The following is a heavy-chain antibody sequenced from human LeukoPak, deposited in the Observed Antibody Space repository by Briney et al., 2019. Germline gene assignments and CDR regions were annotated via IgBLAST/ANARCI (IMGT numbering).Heavy chain of an antibody. CDR1: GFTVSSNY. CDR3: ARGRHCSGGSCYSGHYYYYMDV. D-gene: IGHD2-15*01. Sequence: GGSLRLSCAASGFTVSSNYMSWVRQAPGEGLEWVSVIYSGGSTYYADSVKGPFTTSRDNSKNTLYLQMNSLRAEDTAVYYCARGRHCSGGSCYSGHYYYYMDVWGKGTTVTVSS. V-gene: IGHV3-53*01. CDR2: IYSGGST. J-gene: IGHJ6*03.